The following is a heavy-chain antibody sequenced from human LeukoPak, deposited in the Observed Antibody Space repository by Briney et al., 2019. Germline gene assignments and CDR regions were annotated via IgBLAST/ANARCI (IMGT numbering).Heavy chain of an antibody. CDR2: IRSKANSYAT. D-gene: IGHD2-21*02. Sequence: GGSLRLSCASSGFTFSGSAMHWVRQASGKGLEWVGRIRSKANSYATAYAASGQGRITISRDDSKNTEYLQMNSLKTEGTAVYYCTSLWGDDEDEGAFDIWGQGTMVTVSS. CDR3: TSLWGDDEDEGAFDI. V-gene: IGHV3-73*01. J-gene: IGHJ3*02. CDR1: GFTFSGSA.